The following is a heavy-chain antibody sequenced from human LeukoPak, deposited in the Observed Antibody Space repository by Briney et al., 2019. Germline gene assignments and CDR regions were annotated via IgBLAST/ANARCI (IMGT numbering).Heavy chain of an antibody. V-gene: IGHV3-30-3*01. CDR3: ARDRAVHSYGPADY. Sequence: GRSLRLSCAASGFTFSSYAMHWVRQAPGKGLEGVAVISYDGSNKYYADSVKGRFTISRDNSKNTLYLQMNSLRAEDTAVYYCARDRAVHSYGPADYWGQGTLVTVSS. D-gene: IGHD5-18*01. J-gene: IGHJ4*02. CDR2: ISYDGSNK. CDR1: GFTFSSYA.